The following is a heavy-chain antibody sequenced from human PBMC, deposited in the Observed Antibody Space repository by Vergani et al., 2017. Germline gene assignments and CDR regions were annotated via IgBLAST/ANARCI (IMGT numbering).Heavy chain of an antibody. Sequence: QVQLVQSGAEVKKPGSSVKVSCKASGGTFSSYTISWVRQAPGQGLEWMGRIIPILGIANYAQKFQGRVTITADKSTSTAYMELSSLRSEDTAVYYCARLKDSGITGTTFNYYYGMDVWGQGTTVTVSS. V-gene: IGHV1-69*02. CDR2: IIPILGIA. CDR1: GGTFSSYT. D-gene: IGHD1-7*01. J-gene: IGHJ6*02. CDR3: ARLKDSGITGTTFNYYYGMDV.